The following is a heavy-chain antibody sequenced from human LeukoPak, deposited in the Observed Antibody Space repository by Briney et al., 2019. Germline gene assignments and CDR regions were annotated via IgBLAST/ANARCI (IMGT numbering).Heavy chain of an antibody. CDR1: GFTFSSYS. D-gene: IGHD2-2*01. CDR3: ARGIVVVPAAN. J-gene: IGHJ4*02. CDR2: ISSSSSYI. Sequence: GGSQRLSCAASGFTFSSYSMNWVRQAPGKGLEWVSSISSSSSYIYYADSVKGRFTISRDNAKNSLYLQMNSLRAEDTAVYYCARGIVVVPAANWGQGTLVTVSS. V-gene: IGHV3-21*01.